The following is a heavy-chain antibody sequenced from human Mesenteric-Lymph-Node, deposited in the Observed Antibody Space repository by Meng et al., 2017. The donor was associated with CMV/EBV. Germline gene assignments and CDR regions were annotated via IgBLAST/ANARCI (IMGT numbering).Heavy chain of an antibody. CDR2: IYRSGDT. V-gene: IGHV4-38-2*02. CDR3: ARDPPGG. Sequence: SETLSLTCTVSGYSISGGYYWGWIRQPPGKGLEWIASIYRSGDTYYNPSLKSRVTISVDTSKNQFSLKLSSVTAADTAVYYCARDPPGGWGQGTLVTSPQ. J-gene: IGHJ4*02. CDR1: GYSISGGYY. D-gene: IGHD2-15*01.